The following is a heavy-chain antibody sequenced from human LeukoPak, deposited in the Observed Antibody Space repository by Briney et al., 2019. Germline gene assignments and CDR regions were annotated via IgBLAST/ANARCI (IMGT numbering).Heavy chain of an antibody. V-gene: IGHV3-21*04. CDR2: ISSSSSYI. Sequence: PGGSLRLSCAASGFTFSSYSMNWVRQAPGKGLEWVSSISSSSSYIYHADSVKGRFTISRDNSKNTLYLQMNSLRAEDTALYYCANNYGGYYFYGMDVRGQGTTVTVSS. CDR1: GFTFSSYS. D-gene: IGHD4/OR15-4a*01. CDR3: ANNYGGYYFYGMDV. J-gene: IGHJ6*02.